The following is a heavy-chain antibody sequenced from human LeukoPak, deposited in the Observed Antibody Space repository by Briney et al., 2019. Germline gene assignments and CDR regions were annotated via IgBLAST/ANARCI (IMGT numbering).Heavy chain of an antibody. J-gene: IGHJ3*02. Sequence: PSETLSLTCTVSGGSISSYYWSWIRQPPGKGLEWIGYIYYSGSTNYNPSLKSRVTISVDTSKNQFSLKLSSVTAADTAVYYCARDNWREGVPAAMADAFDIWGQGTMVTVSS. CDR1: GGSISSYY. CDR2: IYYSGST. V-gene: IGHV4-59*01. CDR3: ARDNWREGVPAAMADAFDI. D-gene: IGHD2-2*01.